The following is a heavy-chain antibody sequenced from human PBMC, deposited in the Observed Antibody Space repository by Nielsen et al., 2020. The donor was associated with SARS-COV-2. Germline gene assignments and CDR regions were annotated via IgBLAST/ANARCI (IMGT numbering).Heavy chain of an antibody. CDR2: ISYDGSNK. Sequence: GESLKISCAASGFTFSSYGMHWVRQAPGKGLEWVAVISYDGSNKYYADSVKGRFTISRDNSKNTLYLQMNSLRAEDTAVYYCAKSGRYGSGPGGGMDVWGQGTTVTVSS. J-gene: IGHJ6*02. CDR1: GFTFSSYG. V-gene: IGHV3-30*18. D-gene: IGHD3-10*01. CDR3: AKSGRYGSGPGGGMDV.